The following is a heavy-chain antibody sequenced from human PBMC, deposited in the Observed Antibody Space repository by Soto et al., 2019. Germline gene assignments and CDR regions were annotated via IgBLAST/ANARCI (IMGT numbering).Heavy chain of an antibody. D-gene: IGHD3-16*01. J-gene: IGHJ6*02. Sequence: QVQLVESGGGVVQPGRSLRLSCAASGFTFSSYGMHWVRQAPGKGLEWVAVISYDGSNKYYADSVKGRFTISRDNSKNTLYLQMNSLGAEDTAVYYCAGGRGHYYYGMDVWGQGTTVTVSS. CDR2: ISYDGSNK. CDR1: GFTFSSYG. V-gene: IGHV3-30*03. CDR3: AGGRGHYYYGMDV.